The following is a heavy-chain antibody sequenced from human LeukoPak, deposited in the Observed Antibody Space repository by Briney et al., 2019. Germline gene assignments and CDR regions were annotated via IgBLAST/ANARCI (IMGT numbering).Heavy chain of an antibody. Sequence: ASVKVSCKASGYTFTSYGISWVRQAPGQGLEWMGWISAYNGNTNYAQKLQGRVTMTTDTSTSTAYMELRSLRSDDTAVYYCARGPFVVNYYDSSGFQHWGQGTLVTVSS. CDR3: ARGPFVVNYYDSSGFQH. D-gene: IGHD3-22*01. CDR2: ISAYNGNT. CDR1: GYTFTSYG. J-gene: IGHJ1*01. V-gene: IGHV1-18*01.